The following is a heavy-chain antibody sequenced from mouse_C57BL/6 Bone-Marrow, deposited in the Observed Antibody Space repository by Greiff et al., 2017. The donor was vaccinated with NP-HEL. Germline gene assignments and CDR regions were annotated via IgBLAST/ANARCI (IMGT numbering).Heavy chain of an antibody. D-gene: IGHD2-5*01. CDR1: GYAFTNYL. J-gene: IGHJ4*01. V-gene: IGHV1-54*01. CDR3: AKEGTYYSNPHYYAMDY. Sequence: VKLVESGAELVRPGTSVKVSCKASGYAFTNYLIEWVKQRPGQGLEWIGVINPGSGGTNYHEKFKGKATLTADKSSSTAYKQLSSLTSEDSAVYFCAKEGTYYSNPHYYAMDYWGQGTSVTVSS. CDR2: INPGSGGT.